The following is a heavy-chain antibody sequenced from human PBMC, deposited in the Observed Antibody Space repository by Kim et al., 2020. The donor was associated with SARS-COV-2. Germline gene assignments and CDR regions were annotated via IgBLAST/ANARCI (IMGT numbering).Heavy chain of an antibody. D-gene: IGHD2-15*01. CDR2: ISSSSNTA. J-gene: IGHJ4*02. CDR3: ARDFGFCSGATWPTPPRFDY. CDR1: GFSFNTYS. V-gene: IGHV3-48*02. Sequence: GGSLRLSCAASGFSFNTYSMVWVRQAPGKGLEWLSYISSSSNTAYYADSVEGRFTISRDNAKNSLYLQMNSLRDEDTALYYCARDFGFCSGATWPTPPRFDYWGQGTLVTVSS.